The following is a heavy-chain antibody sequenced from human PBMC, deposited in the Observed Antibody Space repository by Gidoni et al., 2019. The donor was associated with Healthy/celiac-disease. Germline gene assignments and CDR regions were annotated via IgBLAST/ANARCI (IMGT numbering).Heavy chain of an antibody. D-gene: IGHD1-26*01. J-gene: IGHJ6*02. Sequence: QVQLVESGGGLVKPGGSLRLSCAASGFTFSAYYMSWIRQAPGKGLEWVSYISSSGSTIYYADSVKGRFTISRDNAKNSLYLQMNSLRAEDTAVYYCARVIKWELLYYYYYGMDVWGQGTTVTVSS. V-gene: IGHV3-11*01. CDR1: GFTFSAYY. CDR3: ARVIKWELLYYYYYGMDV. CDR2: ISSSGSTI.